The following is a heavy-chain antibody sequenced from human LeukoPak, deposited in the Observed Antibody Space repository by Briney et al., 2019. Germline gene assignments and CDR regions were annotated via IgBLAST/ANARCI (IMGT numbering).Heavy chain of an antibody. CDR3: ARDLQQQLIHFDY. V-gene: IGHV3-74*01. D-gene: IGHD6-13*01. CDR1: GFTFSSYW. Sequence: PGGSLRLSCAASGFTFSSYWMHWVRQAPGKGLVWVSRINIDGSSTTYADSVKGRFTISRDNAKNTLYLQMNSLRAEDTAVYYCARDLQQQLIHFDYWGQGTLVTVSS. J-gene: IGHJ4*02. CDR2: INIDGSST.